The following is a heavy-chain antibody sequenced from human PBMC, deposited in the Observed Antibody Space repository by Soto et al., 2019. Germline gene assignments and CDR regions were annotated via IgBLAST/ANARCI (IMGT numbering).Heavy chain of an antibody. Sequence: QVQLQESGPGLVKPSETLSLTCTASGGSISSYYWSWIRQPPGKGLEWIGYIYYSGSTNYNPSPRSRVTTAGDTAKNPCALKLSSVTAADTAVYYGARGGSGGLLDLWGQGTLVTVSS. CDR2: IYYSGST. V-gene: IGHV4-59*01. J-gene: IGHJ4*02. D-gene: IGHD3-10*01. CDR1: GGSISSYY. CDR3: ARGGSGGLLDL.